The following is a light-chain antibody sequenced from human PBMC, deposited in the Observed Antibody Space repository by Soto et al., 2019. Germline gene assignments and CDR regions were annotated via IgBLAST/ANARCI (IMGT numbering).Light chain of an antibody. Sequence: EIVMTQSPATLSVSPGERATLSCMASQSVSRKLAWYQQTRGQAPRLLIYGASTRATGVPARFSGSGSGTEFTLTISNLQAEDFAVYQCQKYDKWPRTFGQGTKVDIK. J-gene: IGKJ1*01. CDR1: QSVSRK. V-gene: IGKV3-15*01. CDR2: GAS. CDR3: QKYDKWPRT.